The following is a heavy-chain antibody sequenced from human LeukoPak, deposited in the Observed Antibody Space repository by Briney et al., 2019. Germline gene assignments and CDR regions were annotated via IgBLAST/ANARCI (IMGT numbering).Heavy chain of an antibody. D-gene: IGHD4-17*01. Sequence: KPSQTLSLTCTVSGVSISSGGYYWSWIRQHPGKGLEWIGYIYYSGSTYYNPSLKSRVTVSVDTSKNQFSLKLSSVTAADTAVYYCARGASYGDYVGNNWFDPWGQGTLVTVSS. J-gene: IGHJ5*02. CDR2: IYYSGST. V-gene: IGHV4-31*03. CDR3: ARGASYGDYVGNNWFDP. CDR1: GVSISSGGYY.